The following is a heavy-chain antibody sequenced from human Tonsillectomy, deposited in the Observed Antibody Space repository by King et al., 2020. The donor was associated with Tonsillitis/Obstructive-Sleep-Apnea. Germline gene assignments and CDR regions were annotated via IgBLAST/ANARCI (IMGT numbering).Heavy chain of an antibody. V-gene: IGHV3-23*01. D-gene: IGHD3-9*01. CDR1: GFTFYSYA. CDR3: AKARVGTGYGFDS. CDR2: ISGSGDTT. J-gene: IGHJ4*02. Sequence: VQLQESGGGLAQPGGSLRVSCAASGFTFYSYAMSWVRQAPGKGLEWVSTISGSGDTTDYADSVKGRLTISSDNSKNTVSLQMNGLRVEDTAVYYCAKARVGTGYGFDSWGQGTLVTVSS.